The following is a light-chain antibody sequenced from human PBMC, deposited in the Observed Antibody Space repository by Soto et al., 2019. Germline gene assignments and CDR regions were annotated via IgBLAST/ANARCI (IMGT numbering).Light chain of an antibody. CDR2: WAS. Sequence: DIVMTQSPDSLAVSLGERATINCKSSQSVLYSSNNKNCLAWYQQKPGQPPKLLIYWASTRESGVTDRFSGSGSQTDFTLTISSLQSEDVAVYYGQQYYSSPVAFGQGTKLEIK. CDR1: QSVLYSSNNKNC. V-gene: IGKV4-1*01. J-gene: IGKJ2*01. CDR3: QQYYSSPVA.